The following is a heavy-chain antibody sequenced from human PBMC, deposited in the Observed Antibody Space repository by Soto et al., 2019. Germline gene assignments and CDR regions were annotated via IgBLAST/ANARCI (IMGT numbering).Heavy chain of an antibody. CDR2: IKSKTDGETT. D-gene: IGHD2-21*01. CDR3: APLYEGKQYSIDY. V-gene: IGHV3-15*01. CDR1: GFPFMNVW. Sequence: GGSLRLSCTASGFPFMNVWMSWVRQAPGQGLEWLGRIKSKTDGETTEYAAPVKGRFSISRDDSKNTLFLQMNNLEIADTGTYYCAPLYEGKQYSIDYWGQGTLVTV. J-gene: IGHJ4*02.